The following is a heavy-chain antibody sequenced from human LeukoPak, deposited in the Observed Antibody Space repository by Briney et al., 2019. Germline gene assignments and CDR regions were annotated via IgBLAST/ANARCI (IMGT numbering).Heavy chain of an antibody. J-gene: IGHJ3*02. V-gene: IGHV3-23*01. CDR2: ISGSGGST. CDR1: GFTFSSYA. CDR3: ASSGNYYGAFDI. Sequence: PGGSLRLSCAASGFTFSSYAMSWVRQAPGKGLEWVSAISGSGGSTYYADSVKGRFTISRDKSKNTLYLQMNSLRAEDTAVYHCASSGNYYGAFDIWGQGTMVTVSS. D-gene: IGHD1-26*01.